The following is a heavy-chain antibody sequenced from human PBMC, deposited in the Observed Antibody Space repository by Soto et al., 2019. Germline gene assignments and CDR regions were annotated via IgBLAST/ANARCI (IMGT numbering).Heavy chain of an antibody. CDR1: GFTVSSNY. J-gene: IGHJ4*02. V-gene: IGHV3-66*01. Sequence: EVQLVEYGGGLVQPGGSLRLSCAASGFTVSSNYMSWVRQAPGKGLEWVSVIYSGGSTYYADSVKGRFTISRDNSKNTLYLQMNSLRAEDTAVYYCARDLGDYGYLGVYFDYWGQGTLVSVSS. CDR2: IYSGGST. D-gene: IGHD4-17*01. CDR3: ARDLGDYGYLGVYFDY.